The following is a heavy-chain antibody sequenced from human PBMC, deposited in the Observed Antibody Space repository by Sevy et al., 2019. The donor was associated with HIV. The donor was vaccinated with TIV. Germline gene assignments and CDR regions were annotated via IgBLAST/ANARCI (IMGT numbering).Heavy chain of an antibody. V-gene: IGHV3-9*01. J-gene: IGHJ3*02. Sequence: GGSLRLSCAASGFNFNEYAMHWVRQAPGKGLEWVSGITWNSESVVYADSVKGRFTISRDKAKNSLYLQMDSLRPEDTALYYCAKGLISVAGFYAFDMWGQGTMVTVSS. CDR2: ITWNSESV. D-gene: IGHD6-19*01. CDR1: GFNFNEYA. CDR3: AKGLISVAGFYAFDM.